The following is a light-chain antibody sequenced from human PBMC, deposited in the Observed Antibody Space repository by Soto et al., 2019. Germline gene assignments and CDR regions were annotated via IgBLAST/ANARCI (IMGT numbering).Light chain of an antibody. CDR1: QSVKTN. V-gene: IGKV3-15*01. CDR3: QQYVNLLVT. CDR2: GAS. J-gene: IGKJ4*01. Sequence: EIVMTQSPATLSVSPGERVTLSCRASQSVKTNLAWYQQRPGQAHRLLVYGASTRAPGIPARFYGSGFGTDFTLTISSLQSEDFAVYYCQQYVNLLVTFGGGTKVE.